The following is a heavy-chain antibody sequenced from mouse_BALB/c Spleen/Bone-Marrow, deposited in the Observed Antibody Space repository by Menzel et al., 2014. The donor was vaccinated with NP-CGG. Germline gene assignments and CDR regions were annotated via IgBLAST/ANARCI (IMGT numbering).Heavy chain of an antibody. V-gene: IGHV14-3*02. J-gene: IGHJ2*01. CDR2: IDPANGDT. CDR3: ARDYGPFDY. CDR1: GFNIKDIY. D-gene: IGHD1-2*01. Sequence: EVQLQESGAELVKPGASVKLSCTAPGFNIKDIYMHWVKQRPEQGLEWIGRIDPANGDTKYDPKFQGKATITADTSSNTAYLQLSSLTSEDTAVYYCARDYGPFDYWGQGTTLTVSS.